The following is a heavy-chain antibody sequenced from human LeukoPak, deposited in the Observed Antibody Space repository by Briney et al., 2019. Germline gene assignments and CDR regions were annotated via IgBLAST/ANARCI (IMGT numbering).Heavy chain of an antibody. CDR2: ISYDGSNK. D-gene: IGHD1-26*01. J-gene: IGHJ6*03. Sequence: QSGGSLRLSCAASGFTFSSYGMHWVRQAPGKGLEWVAVISYDGSNKYYADSVKGRFTISRDNSKNTLYLQMNSLRAEDTAVYYCAKNAGATFYYYYYMDVWGKGTTVTVSS. CDR3: AKNAGATFYYYYYMDV. CDR1: GFTFSSYG. V-gene: IGHV3-30*18.